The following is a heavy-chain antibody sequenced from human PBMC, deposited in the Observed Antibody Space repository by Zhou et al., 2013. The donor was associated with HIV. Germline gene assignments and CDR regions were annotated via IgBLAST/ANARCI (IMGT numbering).Heavy chain of an antibody. D-gene: IGHD6-13*01. CDR2: IIPNSGTT. V-gene: IGHV1-69*14. Sequence: QVLLVQSGAEVKKPGSSVKVSCKASGDSLTKYAFSWVRQAPGQGLEWMGGIIPNSGTTNYARKFQGRFTVTADTSTTTVHMELRSLRSEDTAVYYCARSGEAAEYYYYYMNVWGPKGPRSPSP. J-gene: IGHJ6*03. CDR1: GDSLTKYA. CDR3: ARSGEAAEYYYYYMNV.